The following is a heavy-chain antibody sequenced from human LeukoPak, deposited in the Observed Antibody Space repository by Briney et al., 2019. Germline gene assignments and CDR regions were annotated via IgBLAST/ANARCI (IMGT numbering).Heavy chain of an antibody. CDR2: ISWNSGSI. CDR3: AKGSRITMVRGENFDY. J-gene: IGHJ4*02. V-gene: IGHV3-9*01. D-gene: IGHD3-10*01. Sequence: GGSLRLSCAASGFTFSSYGMSWVRQAPGKGLEWVSGISWNSGSIGYADSVKGRFTISRDNAKNSLYLQMNSLRGEDTALYYCAKGSRITMVRGENFDYWGQGTLVTASS. CDR1: GFTFSSYG.